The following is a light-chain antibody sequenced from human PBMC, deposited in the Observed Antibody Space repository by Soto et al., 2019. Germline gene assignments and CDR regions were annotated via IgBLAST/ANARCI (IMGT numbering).Light chain of an antibody. CDR3: SSYAGSHILV. J-gene: IGLJ1*01. Sequence: QSALTQPRSVSGSPGQSVTISCTGTSGDVGTYKYVSWYQQLPGKAPKLMIYDVDKRPSGVPDRFSGSKSGNTASLTISGLQAEDEADYFCSSYAGSHILVFGTGTKLTVL. V-gene: IGLV2-11*01. CDR1: SGDVGTYKY. CDR2: DVD.